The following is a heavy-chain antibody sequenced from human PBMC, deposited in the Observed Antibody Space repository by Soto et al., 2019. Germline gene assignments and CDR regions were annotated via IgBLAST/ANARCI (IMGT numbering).Heavy chain of an antibody. J-gene: IGHJ5*02. Sequence: SETLSLTCTVSGGYISSGGYYWSWIRQHPGKGLEWIGYIYYSGSTNYNPSLKSRVTISVDTSKNQFSLKLSSVTAADTAVYYCARLEYSSSWYTYNWFDPWGQGTLVTVSS. CDR1: GGYISSGGYY. V-gene: IGHV4-61*08. CDR3: ARLEYSSSWYTYNWFDP. D-gene: IGHD6-13*01. CDR2: IYYSGST.